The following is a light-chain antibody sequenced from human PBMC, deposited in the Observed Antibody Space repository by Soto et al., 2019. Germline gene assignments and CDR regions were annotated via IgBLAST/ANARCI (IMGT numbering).Light chain of an antibody. J-gene: IGKJ1*01. V-gene: IGKV1-39*01. CDR3: QQTYSTPRM. CDR2: AAS. Sequence: IQMTQSPSSLSASVGGKVTITCRASKNINKYLNWYKQKPGKAPELLIYAASNLQIGVTSRFSGNGSGTDFTLTVSSVQPQDFATYYCQQTYSTPRMFGQGTKVVIK. CDR1: KNINKY.